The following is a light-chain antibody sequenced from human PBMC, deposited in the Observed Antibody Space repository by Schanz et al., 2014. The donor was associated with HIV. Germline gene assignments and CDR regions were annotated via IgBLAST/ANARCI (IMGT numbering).Light chain of an antibody. Sequence: AIQLTQSPSSLSASVGDRVTITCRASQGISSALAWYQQEPGKAPKLLIYDASSLESGVPSRFSGSGSGTEFTLTISSLQPDDFATYYCQQYNNYSWTFGQGTKVEI. V-gene: IGKV1D-13*01. CDR1: QGISSA. J-gene: IGKJ1*01. CDR2: DAS. CDR3: QQYNNYSWT.